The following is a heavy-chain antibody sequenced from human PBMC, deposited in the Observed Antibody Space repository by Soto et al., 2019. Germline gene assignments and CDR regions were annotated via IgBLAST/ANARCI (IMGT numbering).Heavy chain of an antibody. CDR3: ARGDCVGGTCYSLAGSFYYMDV. D-gene: IGHD2-15*01. CDR1: GFTFSNYW. Sequence: EVQLVESGGGLVQPGGSLRLSCAASGFTFSNYWMYWVRQAPGKGLEWVSRINSDGSVSSHADSVKGRLTISRDNVKNTLYLHMDSLRAEDTAVYYCARGDCVGGTCYSLAGSFYYMDVWGKGTTVTVFS. J-gene: IGHJ6*03. V-gene: IGHV3-74*02. CDR2: INSDGSVS.